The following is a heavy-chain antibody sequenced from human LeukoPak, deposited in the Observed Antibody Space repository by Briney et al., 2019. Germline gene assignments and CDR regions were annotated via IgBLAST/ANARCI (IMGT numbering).Heavy chain of an antibody. CDR3: ARVNYGSSGYYYVRLFDY. J-gene: IGHJ4*02. CDR1: GYTFTGYY. CDR2: INPNSGGT. Sequence: ASVKVSCKASGYTFTGYYMHWVRQAPGQGLEWMGWINPNSGGTNYAQKFQGRVTMTRDTSISTAYMELSRLRSDDTAVYYCARVNYGSSGYYYVRLFDYWGQGTLVTVSS. V-gene: IGHV1-2*02. D-gene: IGHD3-22*01.